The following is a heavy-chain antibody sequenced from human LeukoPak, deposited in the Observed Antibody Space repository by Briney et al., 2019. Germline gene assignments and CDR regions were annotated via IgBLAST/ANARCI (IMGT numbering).Heavy chain of an antibody. CDR1: GFTFSGHW. CDR2: INQGGSDK. J-gene: IGHJ1*01. D-gene: IGHD1-14*01. Sequence: PGGSLRHSCAASGFTFSGHWMSWVRQAPGKGLEWVANINQGGSDKYYVDSVKGRFTISRDNANNLLYLQMNSLRGEDTAVYYCTRDRSLAEDDWGQGTVVTLSS. V-gene: IGHV3-7*01. CDR3: TRDRSLAEDD.